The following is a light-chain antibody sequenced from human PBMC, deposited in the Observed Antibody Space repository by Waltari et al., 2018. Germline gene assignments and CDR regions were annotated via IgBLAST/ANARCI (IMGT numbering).Light chain of an antibody. V-gene: IGKV1-5*01. J-gene: IGKJ1*01. CDR1: QTINGW. Sequence: DLQMTQSPSTLSASVGDRVTIPCRASQTINGWLAWYQQNPGKAPELLIHDASTLESGVPPRFSGSGSGTEFTLTISSVQPEDVATYYCQQYLLFWTFGQGTRVEIK. CDR3: QQYLLFWT. CDR2: DAS.